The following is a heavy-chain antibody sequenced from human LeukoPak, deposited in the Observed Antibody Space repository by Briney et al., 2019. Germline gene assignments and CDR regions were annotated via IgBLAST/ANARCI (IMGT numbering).Heavy chain of an antibody. V-gene: IGHV3-23*01. Sequence: WGSLRLSCAASAFTFSSYAMIWLPQAQGKGLEGVSDISGSGGSTYSAVSVKGRFTLSRDNSKNPLYLQMNSLRAEDTAVYYCAKDLKVRGVFEYWGQGPLVTVSS. D-gene: IGHD3-10*01. CDR3: AKDLKVRGVFEY. CDR2: ISGSGGST. CDR1: AFTFSSYA. J-gene: IGHJ4*02.